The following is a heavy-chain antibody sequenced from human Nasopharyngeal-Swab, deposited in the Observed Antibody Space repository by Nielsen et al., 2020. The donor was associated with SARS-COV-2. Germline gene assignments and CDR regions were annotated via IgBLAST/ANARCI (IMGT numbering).Heavy chain of an antibody. CDR2: ISAYNGNT. CDR3: AREDSSSSTPFEYYYYMDV. V-gene: IGHV1-18*01. Sequence: GESLKVSCKASGYTFTSYGISWVRQAPGQGLEWMGWISAYNGNTNYAQKLQGRVTMTTDTSTSTAYMELRSLRSDDTAVYYCAREDSSSSTPFEYYYYMDVWGKGTTVTVSS. D-gene: IGHD6-6*01. CDR1: GYTFTSYG. J-gene: IGHJ6*03.